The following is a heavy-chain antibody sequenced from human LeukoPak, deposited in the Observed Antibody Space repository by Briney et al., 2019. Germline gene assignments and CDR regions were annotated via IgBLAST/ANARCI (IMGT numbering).Heavy chain of an antibody. D-gene: IGHD2-2*01. J-gene: IGHJ5*02. V-gene: IGHV3-48*01. CDR3: ARDPGPATFDP. CDR1: GFTFSSYS. CDR2: ISSSSSTI. Sequence: PGGSLRLSCAASGFTFSSYSMNWVRQAPGKGLEWVSYISSSSSTIYYADSVKGRFTISRDSAKNSLYLQMNSLRAEDTAVYYCARDPGPATFDPWGQGTLVTVSS.